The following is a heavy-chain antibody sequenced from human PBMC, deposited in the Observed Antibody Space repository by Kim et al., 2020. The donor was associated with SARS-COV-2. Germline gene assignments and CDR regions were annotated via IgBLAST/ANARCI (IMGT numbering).Heavy chain of an antibody. CDR2: IYYSGST. Sequence: SETLSLTCTVSGGSISSSSYYWGWIRQPPGKGLEWIGSIYYSGSTYYNPSLKSRVTISVDTSKNQFSLKLSSVTAADTAVYYCARDGEAAAGTWFDPWGQGTLVTVSS. CDR3: ARDGEAAAGTWFDP. J-gene: IGHJ5*02. D-gene: IGHD6-13*01. V-gene: IGHV4-39*07. CDR1: GGSISSSSYY.